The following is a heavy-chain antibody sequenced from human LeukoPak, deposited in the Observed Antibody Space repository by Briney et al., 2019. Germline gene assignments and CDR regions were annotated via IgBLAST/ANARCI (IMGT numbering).Heavy chain of an antibody. D-gene: IGHD6-13*01. CDR3: ARDYSSTGRGPIDY. Sequence: VASVKVSCKASGYTFTSYGISWVRQAPGQGLEWMGWISAYNGNTNYAQKLQGRVTMTTDTSTSTAYMELRSLRSDDTAVYYCARDYSSTGRGPIDYWGQGTLVTVSS. CDR1: GYTFTSYG. CDR2: ISAYNGNT. J-gene: IGHJ4*02. V-gene: IGHV1-18*01.